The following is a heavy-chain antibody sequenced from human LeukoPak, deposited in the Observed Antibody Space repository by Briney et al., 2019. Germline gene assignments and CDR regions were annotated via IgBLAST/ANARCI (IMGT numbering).Heavy chain of an antibody. V-gene: IGHV1-18*01. CDR3: ARALRVSPRWYFDY. Sequence: ASVKVSCKASGYTFTSYGISWVRQAPGQGLEWMGWISAYNGNTNYAQKLQGRVTMTTDTSTSTAYMELRSLRSDDTAVYYCARALRVSPRWYFDYWGRGTLVTVSS. D-gene: IGHD1-14*01. CDR2: ISAYNGNT. CDR1: GYTFTSYG. J-gene: IGHJ4*02.